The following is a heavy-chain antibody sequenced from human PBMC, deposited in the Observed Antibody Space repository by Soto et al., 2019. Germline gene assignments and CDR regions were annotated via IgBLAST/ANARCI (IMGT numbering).Heavy chain of an antibody. V-gene: IGHV3-21*01. CDR3: AREGIQLWPIPFDY. CDR1: GFTFSSYS. D-gene: IGHD5-18*01. CDR2: ISSSSSYI. Sequence: PGGSLRLSCAASGFTFSSYSMNWVRQAPGKGLEWVSSISSSSSYIYYADSVKGRFTISRDNAKNSLYLQMNSLRAEDTAVYYCAREGIQLWPIPFDYWGQGTLVTVSS. J-gene: IGHJ4*02.